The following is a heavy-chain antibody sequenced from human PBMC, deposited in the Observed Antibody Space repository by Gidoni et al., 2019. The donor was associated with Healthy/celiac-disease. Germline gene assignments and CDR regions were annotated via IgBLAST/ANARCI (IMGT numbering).Heavy chain of an antibody. CDR1: GFTFSSYA. V-gene: IGHV3-30-3*01. Sequence: QVQLVESGGGVVQPGRSLRLSCAASGFTFSSYAMHWVRQAPGKGLEWVAVISYDGSNKYYADSVKGRFTISRDNSKNTLYLQMNSLRAEDTAVYYCARGDDYGDYFWYYGMDVWGQGTTVTVSS. D-gene: IGHD4-17*01. CDR2: ISYDGSNK. CDR3: ARGDDYGDYFWYYGMDV. J-gene: IGHJ6*02.